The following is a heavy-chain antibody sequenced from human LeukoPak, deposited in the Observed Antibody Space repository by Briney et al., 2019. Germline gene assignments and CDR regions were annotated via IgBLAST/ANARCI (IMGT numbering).Heavy chain of an antibody. CDR1: GFIFSNYG. CDR2: ISYDGSNK. V-gene: IGHV3-30*18. J-gene: IGHJ4*02. CDR3: AKDLRRLQAKPDY. Sequence: PGRSLRLSCVASGFIFSNYGMHWVRQAPGKGLEWVAVISYDGSNKYYADSVKGRFTISRDNSKNTLYLQMNSLRAEDTAVYYCAKDLRRLQAKPDYWGQGTLVTVPS. D-gene: IGHD4-11*01.